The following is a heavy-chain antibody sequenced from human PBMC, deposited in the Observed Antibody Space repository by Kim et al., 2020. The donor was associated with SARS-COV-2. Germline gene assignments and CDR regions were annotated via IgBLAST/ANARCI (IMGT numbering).Heavy chain of an antibody. CDR1: GFTFSSYS. D-gene: IGHD2-2*01. CDR2: ISSSSSYI. Sequence: LSLTCAASGFTFSSYSMNWVRQAPGKGLEWVSSISSSSSYIYYADSVKGRFTISRDNAKNSLYLQMNSLRAEDTAVYYCASGGYCSSTTCQRNPQLGSYGMDVWGQGTTVTVSS. J-gene: IGHJ6*02. CDR3: ASGGYCSSTTCQRNPQLGSYGMDV. V-gene: IGHV3-21*01.